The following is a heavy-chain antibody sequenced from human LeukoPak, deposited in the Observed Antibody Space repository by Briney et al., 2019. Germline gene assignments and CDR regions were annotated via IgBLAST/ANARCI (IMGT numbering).Heavy chain of an antibody. Sequence: ASVKVSCKASGYTFTSYGISWVRQAPGQGLEWMGWISAYNGNTNYARKLQGRVTMTTDTSTSTAYMELRSLRSDDTAVYYCARGRLVGATWSWFDPWGQGTLVTVSS. CDR1: GYTFTSYG. V-gene: IGHV1-18*01. CDR2: ISAYNGNT. J-gene: IGHJ5*02. D-gene: IGHD1-26*01. CDR3: ARGRLVGATWSWFDP.